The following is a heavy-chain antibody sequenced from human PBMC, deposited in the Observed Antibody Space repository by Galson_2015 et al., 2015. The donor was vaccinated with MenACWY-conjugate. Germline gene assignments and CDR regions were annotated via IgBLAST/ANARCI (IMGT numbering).Heavy chain of an antibody. J-gene: IGHJ4*02. CDR2: ISYDGSNK. D-gene: IGHD2-2*01. Sequence: SLRLSCAASGFTFSSYGMHWVRQAPGKGLEWVAVISYDGSNKYYADSVKGRFTISRDNSKNTLYLQMNSLRAEDTAVYYCAKDIVVVPAAIDDYWGQGTLFTVSS. V-gene: IGHV3-30*18. CDR1: GFTFSSYG. CDR3: AKDIVVVPAAIDDY.